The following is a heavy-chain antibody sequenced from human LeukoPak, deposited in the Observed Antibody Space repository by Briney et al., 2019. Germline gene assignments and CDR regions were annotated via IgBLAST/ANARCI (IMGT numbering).Heavy chain of an antibody. D-gene: IGHD6-13*01. J-gene: IGHJ4*02. Sequence: ASVKVSCKASGYTFTSYGISWVRQAPGQGLEWMGWINPNSGATKYAQKFQGWVTMTRDTSISTAYMEVSRLKSDDTAVYYCARDSYPGYAGSWHFDSWGQGTLVTVSS. CDR1: GYTFTSYG. V-gene: IGHV1-2*04. CDR3: ARDSYPGYAGSWHFDS. CDR2: INPNSGAT.